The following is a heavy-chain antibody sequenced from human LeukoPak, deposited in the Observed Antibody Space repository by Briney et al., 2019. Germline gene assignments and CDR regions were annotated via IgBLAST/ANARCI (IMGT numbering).Heavy chain of an antibody. Sequence: PGGSLRLSCAASGFTFSSYAMSWVRQAPGKGLEWVSAISGSGGSTYYADSVKGRFTISRDNAKNTLYLQMNSLRAEDTAFYYCARGVGPSTVSPLNYWGQGTLVTVSS. CDR3: ARGVGPSTVSPLNY. CDR2: ISGSGGST. V-gene: IGHV3-23*01. J-gene: IGHJ4*02. D-gene: IGHD4-17*01. CDR1: GFTFSSYA.